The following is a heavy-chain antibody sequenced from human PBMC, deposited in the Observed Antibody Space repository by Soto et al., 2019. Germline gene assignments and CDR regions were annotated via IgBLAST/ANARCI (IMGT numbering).Heavy chain of an antibody. V-gene: IGHV4-61*01. Sequence: QVQLQESGPGLVKPSETLSLTCTVSGGSFKSGSYSWSWIRQPPGKVLGWIGYVYHTGRTSYNPSLKSRVSISMDTSKNQFSLNLDSVTAADTAVYFCARDFAYFDSWGQGTLVTVSS. J-gene: IGHJ4*02. CDR3: ARDFAYFDS. D-gene: IGHD3-3*01. CDR1: GGSFKSGSYS. CDR2: VYHTGRT.